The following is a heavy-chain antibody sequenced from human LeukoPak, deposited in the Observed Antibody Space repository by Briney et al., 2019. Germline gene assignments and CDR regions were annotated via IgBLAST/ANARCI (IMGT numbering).Heavy chain of an antibody. D-gene: IGHD6-19*01. V-gene: IGHV4-59*01. CDR1: GGSISSYY. CDR3: ARIEQRTGWYYFDY. Sequence: SETLSLTCTVSGGSISSYYWSWIRQPPGKGLEWIGYIYYSGSTNYNPSLKSRVTISVDTSKNQFSLKLSSVTAADTAVYYCARIEQRTGWYYFDYWGQGTLVTVSS. J-gene: IGHJ4*02. CDR2: IYYSGST.